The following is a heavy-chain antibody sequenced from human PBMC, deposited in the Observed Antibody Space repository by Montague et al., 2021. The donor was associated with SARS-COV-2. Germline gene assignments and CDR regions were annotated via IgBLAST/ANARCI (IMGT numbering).Heavy chain of an antibody. Sequence: SLRLSCAASGFTFSAYWMHWVRQAPGQGLEWVARIRADGTTTNYXDSVKGRFTISRDNAQDTVYLHMTTLTAEDTAVYYCARAFSNSFKWFDPWGQGTLVTVSS. D-gene: IGHD6-13*01. CDR2: IRADGTTT. V-gene: IGHV3-74*01. CDR3: ARAFSNSFKWFDP. CDR1: GFTFSAYW. J-gene: IGHJ5*02.